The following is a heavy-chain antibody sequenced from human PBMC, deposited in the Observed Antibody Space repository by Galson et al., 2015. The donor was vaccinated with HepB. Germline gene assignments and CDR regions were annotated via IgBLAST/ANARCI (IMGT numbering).Heavy chain of an antibody. CDR1: GCTFSSYA. CDR2: IIPIFGTA. D-gene: IGHD3-3*01. CDR3: ARDRITIFGVVIIPYYYYYGMDV. V-gene: IGHV1-69*13. J-gene: IGHJ6*02. Sequence: SVKVSCKASGCTFSSYAISWVRQAPGQGLEWMGGIIPIFGTANYAQKFQGRVTITADESTSTAYMELSSLRSEDTAVYYCARDRITIFGVVIIPYYYYYGMDVWGQGTTVTVSS.